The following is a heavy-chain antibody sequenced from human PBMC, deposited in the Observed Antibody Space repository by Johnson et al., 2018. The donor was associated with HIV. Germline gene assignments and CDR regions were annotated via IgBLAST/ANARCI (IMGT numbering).Heavy chain of an antibody. Sequence: QVQLVESGGGLVQPGRSLRLSCVASGFIFSDYYMSWIRRAPGKGLEWVSYISFSDSTIYSADSVQGRFTISRDNAKNSLYLQMNSLRAEDTAVFYCARDRGYLDAFDIWGQGTMVTVSS. V-gene: IGHV3-11*04. CDR3: ARDRGYLDAFDI. J-gene: IGHJ3*02. CDR1: GFIFSDYY. D-gene: IGHD1-26*01. CDR2: ISFSDSTI.